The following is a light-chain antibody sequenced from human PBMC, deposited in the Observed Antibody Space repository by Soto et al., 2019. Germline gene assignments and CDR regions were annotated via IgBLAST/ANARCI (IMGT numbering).Light chain of an antibody. CDR2: GAS. Sequence: EIVLTQSPCTLSLSPGERATLSCRASQSVTSNFLAWYQQKPGQAPSLLIYGASTRAVGAPDRFSGSGSGTDFARTSSRLEREDFAVYYCQQYGRSPSMYTFGQGTRLGVK. CDR3: QQYGRSPSMYT. V-gene: IGKV3-20*01. J-gene: IGKJ2*01. CDR1: QSVTSNF.